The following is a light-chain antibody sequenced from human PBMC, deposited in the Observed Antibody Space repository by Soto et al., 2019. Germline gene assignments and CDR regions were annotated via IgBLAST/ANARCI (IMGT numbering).Light chain of an antibody. CDR3: QQSYSTPHT. J-gene: IGKJ1*01. CDR1: QSVSRY. CDR2: AAS. Sequence: DVQMTQSPSSLSALVGDRVTITCRASQSVSRYLNWYQHKPGKAPKLLINAASNLRSGVPSRFSGSGSGTDFTLTIDGLQPEDFATYYCQQSYSTPHTFGQGTKV. V-gene: IGKV1-39*01.